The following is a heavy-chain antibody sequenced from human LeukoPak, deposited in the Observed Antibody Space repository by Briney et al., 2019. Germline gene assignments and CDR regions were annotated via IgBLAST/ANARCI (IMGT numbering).Heavy chain of an antibody. J-gene: IGHJ4*02. CDR3: AREVVGASFDY. V-gene: IGHV4-34*01. D-gene: IGHD1-26*01. CDR1: GGSCSGYF. CDR2: IYYSGST. Sequence: SETLSLTCAMYGGSCSGYFWSWFRQPPGKGLEWIGSIYYSGSTYYNPSLKSRVTISVDTSKNQFSLKLSSVTAADTAVYYCAREVVGASFDYWGQGTLVTVSS.